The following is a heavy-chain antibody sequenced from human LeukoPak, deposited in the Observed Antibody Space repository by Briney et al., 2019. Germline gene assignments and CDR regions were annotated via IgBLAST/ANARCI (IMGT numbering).Heavy chain of an antibody. D-gene: IGHD2-2*01. J-gene: IGHJ5*02. Sequence: PGGSLRLSCAASGFTFSSYAMSWVRQAPGKGLEWVSAISGSGGSTYYADSVKGRFTISRDNSKNTLYLQMNSLRAEDTAVYYCARMPLGVVYNWFDPWGQGTLVTVSS. CDR1: GFTFSSYA. CDR2: ISGSGGST. CDR3: ARMPLGVVYNWFDP. V-gene: IGHV3-23*01.